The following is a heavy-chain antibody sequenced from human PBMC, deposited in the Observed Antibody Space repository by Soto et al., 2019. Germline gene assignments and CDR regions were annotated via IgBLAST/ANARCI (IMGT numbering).Heavy chain of an antibody. V-gene: IGHV3-21*04. Sequence: GGSLRLSCAASGFTFSSYSMNWVRQAPGKGLEWVSGISGSGNNIYYADSVKGRFIISRDNSENTLYLQMNSLRAEDTALYYCARDCSSSSCSVWRYWGQGTQVTVSS. CDR1: GFTFSSYS. CDR3: ARDCSSSSCSVWRY. CDR2: ISGSGNNI. D-gene: IGHD2-2*01. J-gene: IGHJ4*02.